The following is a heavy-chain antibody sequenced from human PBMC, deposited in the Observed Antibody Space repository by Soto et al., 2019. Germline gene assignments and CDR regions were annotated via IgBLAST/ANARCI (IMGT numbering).Heavy chain of an antibody. CDR2: ISSGGNT. J-gene: IGHJ6*03. CDR1: GFTVSGLY. Sequence: GGSLRLSCAASGFTVSGLYMSWVRQAPGKGLEWVSLISSGGNTYYADSVKGRFTISRDNSKSTRYLQMNSLTTEDTAIYYCARDKVSSSEPERRPRTDYYYMDVWGEGTTVTVSS. D-gene: IGHD6-6*01. CDR3: ARDKVSSSEPERRPRTDYYYMDV. V-gene: IGHV3-66*01.